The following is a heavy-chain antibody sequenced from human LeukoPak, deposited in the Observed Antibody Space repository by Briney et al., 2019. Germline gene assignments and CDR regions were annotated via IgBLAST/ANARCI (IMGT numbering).Heavy chain of an antibody. CDR2: INPNSGGT. Sequence: ASVKVSCKASGYTFTGYYMHWVRQAPGQGLEWMGWINPNSGGTNYAQKFQGRVTMTRDTSISTAYMELSRLRSDVTAVYYCASITGYSGYDFDYWGQGTLVTVSS. CDR1: GYTFTGYY. D-gene: IGHD5-12*01. V-gene: IGHV1-2*02. J-gene: IGHJ4*02. CDR3: ASITGYSGYDFDY.